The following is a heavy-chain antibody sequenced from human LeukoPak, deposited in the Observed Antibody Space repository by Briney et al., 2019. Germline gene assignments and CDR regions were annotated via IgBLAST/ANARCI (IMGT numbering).Heavy chain of an antibody. J-gene: IGHJ6*03. CDR1: GFTFDDYA. Sequence: GRSLRLSCAASGFTFDDYAMHWVRQAPGKGLEWVSLISWDGGSTYYADSVKGRFTISRDNSKNSLYLQMNSLRAEDTALYYCAKGAYSSSWYREGNYYYYMDVWGKGTTVTVSS. D-gene: IGHD6-13*01. V-gene: IGHV3-43D*04. CDR3: AKGAYSSSWYREGNYYYYMDV. CDR2: ISWDGGST.